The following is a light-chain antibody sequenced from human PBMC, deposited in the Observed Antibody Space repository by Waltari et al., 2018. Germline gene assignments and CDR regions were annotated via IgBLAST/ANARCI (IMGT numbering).Light chain of an antibody. CDR1: QSVSSN. V-gene: IGKV3-15*01. CDR3: QQYNNWPPLT. J-gene: IGKJ4*01. Sequence: EIVMTQSPATLSVSPGERATIHCMASQSVSSNLAWYQQKPGQAPRLLSYGASTRATGIPARFSGSGSGTEFTLTISSMQSEDFAVYYCQQYNNWPPLTFGGGTKVEIK. CDR2: GAS.